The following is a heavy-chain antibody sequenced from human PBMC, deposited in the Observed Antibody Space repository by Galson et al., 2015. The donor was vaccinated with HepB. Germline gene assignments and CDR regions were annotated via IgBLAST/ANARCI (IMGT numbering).Heavy chain of an antibody. D-gene: IGHD3-16*01. CDR1: GGSISSYY. CDR3: ARSRLRGGVPGWIDP. J-gene: IGHJ5*02. CDR2: IYYSGST. Sequence: QVQLQESGPGLVKPSETLSLTCTVSGGSISSYYWSWIRQPPGKGLEWIGYIYYSGSTNYNPSLKSRVTISVDTSKNQFSLKLSSVTAADTAVYYCARSRLRGGVPGWIDPWGQGTLVTVSS. V-gene: IGHV4-59*01.